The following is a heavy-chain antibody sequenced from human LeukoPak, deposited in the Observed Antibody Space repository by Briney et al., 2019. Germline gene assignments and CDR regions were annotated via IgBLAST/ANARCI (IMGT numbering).Heavy chain of an antibody. Sequence: SQTLSLTCAISGDSVSSNSAAWNWIRQSPSRGLEWLGRTYYRSKWYNDYAVSVESRITINPDTSKNQFSLKLSSVTAADTAVYYCARHAKWGFTMVRGVPHSLDYWGQGTLVTVSS. CDR2: TYYRSKWYN. CDR3: ARHAKWGFTMVRGVPHSLDY. J-gene: IGHJ4*02. D-gene: IGHD3-10*01. CDR1: GDSVSSNSAA. V-gene: IGHV6-1*01.